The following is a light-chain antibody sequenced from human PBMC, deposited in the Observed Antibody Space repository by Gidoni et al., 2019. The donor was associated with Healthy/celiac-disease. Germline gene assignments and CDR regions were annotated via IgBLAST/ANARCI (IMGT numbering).Light chain of an antibody. CDR2: AAS. V-gene: IGKV1-9*01. CDR3: QQLNSYPP. Sequence: DIQLTQSPSFLSASVGDRVTITCRASQGISSYLVWYQQKPGKAPKLLIYAASTLQSGVPSRFSGSGSGTEFTLTNSSLQPEDFATYYCQQLNSYPPFGGGTKVEIK. J-gene: IGKJ4*01. CDR1: QGISSY.